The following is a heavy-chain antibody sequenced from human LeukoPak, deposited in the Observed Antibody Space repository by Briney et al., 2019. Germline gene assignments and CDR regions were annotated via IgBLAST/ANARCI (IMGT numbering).Heavy chain of an antibody. CDR2: ISWNSFTI. J-gene: IGHJ6*03. Sequence: GTSLRLSCAASGFTFISYAIHWVRQAPGKGLEWVSGISWNSFTIYYADSVKGRFTISRHNAKNTLYLQMNSLRAEDTAVYYCARGTWATLYYYYMDVWGKGTTVTVSS. V-gene: IGHV3-21*01. CDR1: GFTFISYA. D-gene: IGHD5-24*01. CDR3: ARGTWATLYYYYMDV.